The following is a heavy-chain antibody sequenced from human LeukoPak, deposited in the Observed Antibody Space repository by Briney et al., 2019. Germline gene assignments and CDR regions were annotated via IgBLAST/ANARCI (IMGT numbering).Heavy chain of an antibody. D-gene: IGHD3-10*01. CDR1: GFGFGQYE. Sequence: PGGSLRLSCAASGFGFGQYEMNWVRQAPGKGLEWVANIKQDGSEKYYVDSVEGRFTISRDNAKNSLYLQMNSLRAEDTAVYYCARWIGGFDYWGQGALVTVSS. CDR3: ARWIGGFDY. CDR2: IKQDGSEK. J-gene: IGHJ4*02. V-gene: IGHV3-7*01.